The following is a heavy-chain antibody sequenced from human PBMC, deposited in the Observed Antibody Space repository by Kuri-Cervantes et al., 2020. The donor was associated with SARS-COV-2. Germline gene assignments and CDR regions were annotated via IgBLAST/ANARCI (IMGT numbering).Heavy chain of an antibody. D-gene: IGHD1-26*01. Sequence: GGSLRLSCAASGFTFSSYEMNWVRQAPGKGLEWVSYISSSGSTIYYADPVKGRFTISRDNAKNSLYLQMNSLRAEDTAVYYCARASLQEYSGSYFHYFDYWGQGTLVTVSS. CDR2: ISSSGSTI. V-gene: IGHV3-48*03. CDR3: ARASLQEYSGSYFHYFDY. J-gene: IGHJ4*02. CDR1: GFTFSSYE.